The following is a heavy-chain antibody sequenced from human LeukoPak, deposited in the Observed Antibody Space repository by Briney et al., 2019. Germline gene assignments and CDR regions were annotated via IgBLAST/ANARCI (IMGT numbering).Heavy chain of an antibody. D-gene: IGHD4-17*01. J-gene: IGHJ6*03. CDR3: ARADYGDYFWGGYYYCMDV. Sequence: ASVKVSCKASGYTFTSYDINWVRQATGQGLEWMGWMNPNSGNTGYAQKFQGRVTMTRNTSISTAYMELSSLRSEDTAVYYCARADYGDYFWGGYYYCMDVWGKGTTVTISS. CDR1: GYTFTSYD. V-gene: IGHV1-8*01. CDR2: MNPNSGNT.